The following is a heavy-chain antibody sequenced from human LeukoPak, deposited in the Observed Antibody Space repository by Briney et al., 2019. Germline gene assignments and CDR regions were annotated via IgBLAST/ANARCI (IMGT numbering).Heavy chain of an antibody. V-gene: IGHV1-69*05. J-gene: IGHJ6*03. CDR2: IIPIFGTA. Sequence: ASVKVSCKASGGTFSSYAISWVRQAPGQGLEWMRRIIPIFGTANYAQKFQGRVTITTDESTNTAYMELSSLRSEDTAVDYCARGGSTDEAPYYYCYMDVWGKGTTVTVSS. CDR3: ARGGSTDEAPYYYCYMDV. D-gene: IGHD3-16*01. CDR1: GGTFSSYA.